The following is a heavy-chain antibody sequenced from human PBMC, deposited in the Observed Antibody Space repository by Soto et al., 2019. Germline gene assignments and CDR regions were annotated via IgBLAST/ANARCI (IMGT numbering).Heavy chain of an antibody. J-gene: IGHJ6*02. V-gene: IGHV1-69*06. CDR3: ARGSARLYYYYGMDV. CDR2: VIPIFGTA. D-gene: IGHD6-6*01. CDR1: GGTFSSYA. Sequence: SVKVSCKASGGTFSSYAISWVRQAPGQGLEWMGGVIPIFGTANYAQKFQGRVTITADKSTSTAYMELSSLRSEGTAVYYCARGSARLYYYYGMDVWGQGTTVTVSS.